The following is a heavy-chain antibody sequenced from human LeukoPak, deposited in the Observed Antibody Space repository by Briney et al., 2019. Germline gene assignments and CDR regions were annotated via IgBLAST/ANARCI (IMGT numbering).Heavy chain of an antibody. CDR2: IYYSGST. CDR1: GGSISSYY. CDR3: ARVNAKERPFDY. V-gene: IGHV4-59*01. J-gene: IGHJ4*02. D-gene: IGHD1-1*01. Sequence: SETLSLTCTVSGGSISSYYWSWIRQPPGKGLEWIGYIYYSGSTNYNPSLKSRVTISVDTSKNQFSLKLSSVTAADTAVYYCARVNAKERPFDYWGQGTLATVSS.